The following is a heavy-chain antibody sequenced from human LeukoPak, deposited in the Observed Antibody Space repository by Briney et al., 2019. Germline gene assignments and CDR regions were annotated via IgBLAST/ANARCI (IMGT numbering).Heavy chain of an antibody. CDR2: ISGSGGST. D-gene: IGHD3-16*01. J-gene: IGHJ4*02. V-gene: IGHV3-23*01. CDR1: GFTFSSYA. CDR3: AKWPEGAMDYFDY. Sequence: GGSLRLSCAASGFTFSSYAMTWVRQAPGKGLEWVSIISGSGGSTYYADSVKGRFTISRDNSKNTLYLEMSSLRVEDTAIYYCAKWPEGAMDYFDYWGQGTLVTVSS.